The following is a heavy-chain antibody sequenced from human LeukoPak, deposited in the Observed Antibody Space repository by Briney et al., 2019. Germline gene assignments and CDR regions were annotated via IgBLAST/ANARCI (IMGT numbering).Heavy chain of an antibody. CDR2: ISPNSGGT. Sequence: ASVKVSCKASGYTFTGYYMHWVRQAPGQGLEWMGWISPNSGGTNYAQKFQGRVTMTRDTSISTAYMELSRLRSDDTAVYYCARTYYGGNSFFDYWGQGTLVTVSS. J-gene: IGHJ4*02. D-gene: IGHD4-23*01. CDR3: ARTYYGGNSFFDY. CDR1: GYTFTGYY. V-gene: IGHV1-2*02.